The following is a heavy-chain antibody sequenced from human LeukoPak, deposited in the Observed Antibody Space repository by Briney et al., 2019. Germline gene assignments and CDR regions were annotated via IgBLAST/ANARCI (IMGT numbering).Heavy chain of an antibody. CDR2: IYTSGST. V-gene: IGHV4-61*02. Sequence: SETLSLTCTVSGGAISSGSYYWSWIRQPAGKGLEWIGRIYTSGSTNYNPSLKSRVTISVDTSKIQFSLKLSSVTAADTAVYYCARTGDGSGSYSTYYFDYWGQGTLVTVSS. J-gene: IGHJ4*02. CDR3: ARTGDGSGSYSTYYFDY. D-gene: IGHD3-10*01. CDR1: GGAISSGSYY.